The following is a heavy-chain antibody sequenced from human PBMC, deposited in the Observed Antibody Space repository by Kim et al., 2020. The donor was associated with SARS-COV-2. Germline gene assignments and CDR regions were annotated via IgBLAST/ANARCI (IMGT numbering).Heavy chain of an antibody. Sequence: PNSNHSLKSRVTISVDTSKNQFSLKLSAVTAADTAVYYCARDSSVGMDVWGQGTTVTVSS. V-gene: IGHV4-59*01. CDR3: ARDSSVGMDV. CDR2: P. J-gene: IGHJ6*02. D-gene: IGHD2-15*01.